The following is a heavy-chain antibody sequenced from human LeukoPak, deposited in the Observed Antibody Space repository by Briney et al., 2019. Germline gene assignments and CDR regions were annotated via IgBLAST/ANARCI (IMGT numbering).Heavy chain of an antibody. CDR2: SGSGGRT. Sequence: PGGSLRLSCAASGFTFGSYAMNWVRQAPGKGLEWVSTSGSGGRTYYADSVKGRFTISRDNSKNTPYLQMGSLRAADMAVYYCARGGYYDFWSGTFDYWGQGTLVTVSS. CDR1: GFTFGSYA. CDR3: ARGGYYDFWSGTFDY. V-gene: IGHV3-23*01. D-gene: IGHD3-3*01. J-gene: IGHJ4*02.